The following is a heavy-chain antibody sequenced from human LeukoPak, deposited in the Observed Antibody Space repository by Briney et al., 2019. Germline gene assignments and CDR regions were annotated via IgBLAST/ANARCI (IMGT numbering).Heavy chain of an antibody. CDR2: IYYSGST. V-gene: IGHV4-30-4*08. CDR1: GGSISSGDYY. D-gene: IGHD4-17*01. CDR3: ARDKRRGDAPDYGDYARGRFDP. J-gene: IGHJ5*02. Sequence: SQTLSLTCTVSGGSISSGDYYWSWIRQPPGKGLEWVGYIYYSGSTYYNPSLKSRVTISVDTSKNQFSLKLSSVTAADTAVYYCARDKRRGDAPDYGDYARGRFDPWGQGTLVTISS.